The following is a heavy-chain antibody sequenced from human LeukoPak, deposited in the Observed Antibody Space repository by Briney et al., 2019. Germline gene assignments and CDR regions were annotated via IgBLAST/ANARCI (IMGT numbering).Heavy chain of an antibody. CDR2: IKQDGSEK. J-gene: IGHJ4*02. CDR3: TKGRGDLGSLRRSFDY. CDR1: GFTFSSYW. D-gene: IGHD3-16*01. V-gene: IGHV3-7*03. Sequence: GGSLRLSCAASGFTFSSYWMSWVRQAPGKGLEWVANIKQDGSEKCYVDSVKGRFTISRDSSKNTLYLQMDSLRAEDTAIYYCTKGRGDLGSLRRSFDYWGQGTLVTVSS.